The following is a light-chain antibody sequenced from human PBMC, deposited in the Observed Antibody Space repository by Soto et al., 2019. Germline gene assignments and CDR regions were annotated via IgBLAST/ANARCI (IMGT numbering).Light chain of an antibody. CDR1: SGHRRDA. Sequence: QPVLTQSPSASASLGASVKLTCTLSSGHRRDAIAWHQQQPEKGPRYLMKVNSDGSHSKGDGILDRFSGSSSGAERYLTISSLQSEDEADYYCQTWGTGIHVVFGGGTKLTVL. CDR3: QTWGTGIHVV. J-gene: IGLJ2*01. V-gene: IGLV4-69*01. CDR2: VNSDGSH.